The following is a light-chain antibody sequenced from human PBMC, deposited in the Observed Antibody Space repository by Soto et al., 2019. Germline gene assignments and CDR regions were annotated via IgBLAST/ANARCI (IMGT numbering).Light chain of an antibody. CDR2: GAS. J-gene: IGKJ1*01. Sequence: EIVLTQSPGTLSLSPGERATLSCRSSQTVSSNFLAWYQQKPGQAPRLLIYGASDRATGVPDRFTGSGSGTDFTLTISRLEPEDFAVYYCQQYGNTPQTFGQGTKVDIK. CDR3: QQYGNTPQT. CDR1: QTVSSNF. V-gene: IGKV3-20*01.